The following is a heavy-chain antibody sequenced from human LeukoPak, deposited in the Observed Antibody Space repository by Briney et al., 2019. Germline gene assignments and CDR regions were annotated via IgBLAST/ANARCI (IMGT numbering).Heavy chain of an antibody. CDR2: ISGSGGST. Sequence: GGSLRLSCAASGFTFSSYAMSWVRQAPGKGLEWVSAISGSGGSTYYADSVKGRFTISRDNSKNTLYLQMNSLRAEDTAVYYCAKMDLVGATTMSWYFDYWGQGTLVTVSS. CDR3: AKMDLVGATTMSWYFDY. V-gene: IGHV3-23*01. J-gene: IGHJ4*02. CDR1: GFTFSSYA. D-gene: IGHD1-26*01.